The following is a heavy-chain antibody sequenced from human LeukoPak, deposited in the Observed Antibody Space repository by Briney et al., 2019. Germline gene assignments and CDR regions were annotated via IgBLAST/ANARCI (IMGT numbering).Heavy chain of an antibody. CDR3: ARGGGYMYGGNSLVYNY. CDR2: IYYSGST. D-gene: IGHD4-23*01. J-gene: IGHJ4*02. Sequence: SETLSLTCTVSGGSISSYYWRWIRQPPGKGLERIGYIYYSGSTNYNPSLTSRVTRSVDTSKNQFSLKLSSVTAADTAVYYCARGGGYMYGGNSLVYNYWGQGTLVTVSS. CDR1: GGSISSYY. V-gene: IGHV4-59*01.